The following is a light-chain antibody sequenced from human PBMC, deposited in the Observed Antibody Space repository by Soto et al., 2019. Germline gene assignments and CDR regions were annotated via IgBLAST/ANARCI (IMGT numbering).Light chain of an antibody. J-gene: IGLJ3*02. Sequence: QSVLTQPPSTSGTPGQRVTISCSGRNSNIGTNTVNWYQQIPGTAPRLLIYSNDQRPSGVPDRFSGSKSGISASLAISGLQSEDEADYYCAAWDASLSGPVFGGGTKLTVL. CDR2: SND. V-gene: IGLV1-44*01. CDR1: NSNIGTNT. CDR3: AAWDASLSGPV.